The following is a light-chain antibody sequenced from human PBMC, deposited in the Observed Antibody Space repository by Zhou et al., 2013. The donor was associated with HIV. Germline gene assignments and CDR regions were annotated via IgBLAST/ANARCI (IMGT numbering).Light chain of an antibody. CDR1: QDIDIY. V-gene: IGKV1-39*01. Sequence: DIQMTQSPSSLSASVGDRVTITCRTSQDIDIYLNWYQQKPGKAPKLLVYAASTLQSGVPSRFSGSGSGTDFTLTISSLQPEDVATYFCQQHDHLPFTFGPGTKVHIK. J-gene: IGKJ3*01. CDR2: AAS. CDR3: QQHDHLPFT.